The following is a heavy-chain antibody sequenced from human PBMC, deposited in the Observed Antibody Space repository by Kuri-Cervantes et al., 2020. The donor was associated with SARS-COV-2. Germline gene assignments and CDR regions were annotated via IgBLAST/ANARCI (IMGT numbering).Heavy chain of an antibody. Sequence: GESLKISCVTSGFTFSSYAMTWVRQAPGKGLEWVSAISGSGDSAYFADSVKGRFTISRDNSKNTVFLQMDSLRAADTAVYYCAKSEGTPGLKYWGQGTLVTVSS. CDR3: AKSEGTPGLKY. D-gene: IGHD1-1*01. J-gene: IGHJ4*02. CDR1: GFTFSSYA. CDR2: ISGSGDSA. V-gene: IGHV3-23*01.